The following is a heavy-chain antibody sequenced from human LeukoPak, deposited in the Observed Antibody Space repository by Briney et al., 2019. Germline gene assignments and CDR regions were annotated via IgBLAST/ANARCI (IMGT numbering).Heavy chain of an antibody. CDR1: GGSISSDTCY. D-gene: IGHD2-21*01. V-gene: IGHV4-61*02. Sequence: SETLSLTCTVSGGSISSDTCYWSWIRQPAGKGLEWIGRMYNSGSTNYNPSLKSRVSISVDTSNNQFSLRLSSVTASDTAVYYCVREWTMVGGADIWGQGTKVTVSS. CDR2: MYNSGST. J-gene: IGHJ3*02. CDR3: VREWTMVGGADI.